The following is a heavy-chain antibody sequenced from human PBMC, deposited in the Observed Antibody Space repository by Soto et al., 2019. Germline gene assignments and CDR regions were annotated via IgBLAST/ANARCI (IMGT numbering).Heavy chain of an antibody. CDR3: ARDLGCSGGSCYSSSG. Sequence: SVKVSCKASGGTFSSYAISWVRQAPGQGLEWMGGIIPIFGTANYAQKFQGRVTITADESTSTAYMELSSLRSEDTAVYYCARDLGCSGGSCYSSSGWGQGTLGTVSS. V-gene: IGHV1-69*13. J-gene: IGHJ4*02. CDR1: GGTFSSYA. CDR2: IIPIFGTA. D-gene: IGHD2-15*01.